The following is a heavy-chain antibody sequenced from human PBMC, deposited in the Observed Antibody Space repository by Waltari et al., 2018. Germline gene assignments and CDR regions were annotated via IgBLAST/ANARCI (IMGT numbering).Heavy chain of an antibody. V-gene: IGHV5-51*01. CDR2: IYPGDSDT. J-gene: IGHJ1*01. CDR1: GYSFTSYW. D-gene: IGHD2-21*01. CDR3: ARAPYCGGDCPIWGFQH. Sequence: EVQLVQSGAEVKKPGESLKISCKGSGYSFTSYWIGWGRQMPGQGLEWLGIIYPGDSDTRYSPSFQGQVTISADKSISTAYLQWSSLKASDTAMYYCARAPYCGGDCPIWGFQHWGQGTLVTVSS.